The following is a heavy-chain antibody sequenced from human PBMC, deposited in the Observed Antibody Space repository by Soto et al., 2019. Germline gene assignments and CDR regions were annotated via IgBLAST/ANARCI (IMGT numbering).Heavy chain of an antibody. CDR1: GFTFSDHY. Sequence: PGGSLRLSCVASGFTFSDHYMTWIRQAPGKGLEWLSYVSTSSSYTNYADSVKGRFTISRDNAMNSLYLQMNSLRVEDTAVYYCVCPYPLGYWGQGTLVTVSS. V-gene: IGHV3-11*06. CDR2: VSTSSSYT. CDR3: VCPYPLGY. J-gene: IGHJ4*02.